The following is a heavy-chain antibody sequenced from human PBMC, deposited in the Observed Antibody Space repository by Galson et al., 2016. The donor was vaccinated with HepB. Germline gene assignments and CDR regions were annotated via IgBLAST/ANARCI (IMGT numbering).Heavy chain of an antibody. V-gene: IGHV4-4*08. CDR3: ARDREITMRDFDI. D-gene: IGHD3-22*01. CDR2: VYYSGST. CDR1: GGSINSYY. J-gene: IGHJ3*02. Sequence: ETLSLTCSVSGGSINSYYWRWIRQPPGKGLAWIGYVYYSGSTHYNPSFKTRVNISVDTSKSQFYLKLNSVTAADTAIYYCARDREITMRDFDIWGQGTMVTVSS.